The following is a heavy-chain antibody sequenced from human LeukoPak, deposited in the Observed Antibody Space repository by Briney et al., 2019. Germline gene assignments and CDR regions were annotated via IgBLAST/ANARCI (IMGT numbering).Heavy chain of an antibody. CDR1: GGSISNYY. V-gene: IGHV4-59*08. CDR2: IYYSGST. Sequence: SETLSLTCTVSGGSISNYYWSWIRQPPGKGLEWIGYIYYSGSTNYNPSLKSRVTISVDTSKNQFSLKLSSVTAADTAVYYCARRTSSGWYLFDYWGQGTLVTVSS. D-gene: IGHD6-19*01. CDR3: ARRTSSGWYLFDY. J-gene: IGHJ4*02.